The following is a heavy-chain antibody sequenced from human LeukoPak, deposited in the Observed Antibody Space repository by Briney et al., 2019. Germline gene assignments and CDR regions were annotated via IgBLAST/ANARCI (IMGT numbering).Heavy chain of an antibody. CDR3: YGANAEH. Sequence: GRSLRLSCAASGFTFSSYWMHWVRQAPGKGLVWFSGTNTHGSTTMYADSGKGRLTNARDNAKNTVYLQMNSLRAEDTAVYYCYGANAEHWGQGTLVTVSS. D-gene: IGHD4-23*01. CDR2: TNTHGSTT. V-gene: IGHV3-74*03. CDR1: GFTFSSYW. J-gene: IGHJ1*01.